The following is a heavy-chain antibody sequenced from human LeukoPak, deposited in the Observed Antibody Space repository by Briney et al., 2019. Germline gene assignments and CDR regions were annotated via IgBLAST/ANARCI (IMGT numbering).Heavy chain of an antibody. J-gene: IGHJ4*02. D-gene: IGHD3-3*01. CDR1: GFTFSSYS. Sequence: GGSLRLSCAASGFTFSSYSMNWVRQAPGKGLEWVSSISSSSSYIYYADSVKGRFTISRDNAKNSLYLQMNSLRAEDTAVYYCAREARGGEYDFWSGPDYWGQRTLVTVSS. CDR2: ISSSSSYI. V-gene: IGHV3-21*01. CDR3: AREARGGEYDFWSGPDY.